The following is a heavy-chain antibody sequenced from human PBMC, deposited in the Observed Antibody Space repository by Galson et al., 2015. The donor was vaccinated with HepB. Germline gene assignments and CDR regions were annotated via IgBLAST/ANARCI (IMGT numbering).Heavy chain of an antibody. CDR2: TYYRSKWYN. V-gene: IGHV6-1*01. D-gene: IGHD2-21*02. J-gene: IGHJ5*02. CDR1: GDSVSSHSAA. CDR3: ARDSEYCGGDCYNSFDP. Sequence: CAISGDSVSSHSAAWNWIRQSPSRGLEWLGRTYYRSKWYNDYAVSVKSRIAINPDTSKNQFSLQLNSVTPEDTAVYYCARDSEYCGGDCYNSFDPWGQGTLVTVSS.